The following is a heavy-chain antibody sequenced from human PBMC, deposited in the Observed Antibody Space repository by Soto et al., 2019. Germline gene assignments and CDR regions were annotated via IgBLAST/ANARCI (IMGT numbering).Heavy chain of an antibody. Sequence: QVQLVQSGAEVKTPGSSVKVSCKASGGTFSSYAISWVRQSPGQGLEWMGGIIPIFGTANYAQKFQGRVTITADESTSTAYMELSSVRSEDTAVYYCAGAKYCSGGSCSLDYWGQGTLVTVSS. V-gene: IGHV1-69*01. CDR2: IIPIFGTA. CDR1: GGTFSSYA. CDR3: AGAKYCSGGSCSLDY. D-gene: IGHD2-15*01. J-gene: IGHJ4*02.